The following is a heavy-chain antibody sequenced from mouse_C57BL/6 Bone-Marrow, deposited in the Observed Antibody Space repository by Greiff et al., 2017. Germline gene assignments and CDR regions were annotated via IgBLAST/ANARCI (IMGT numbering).Heavy chain of an antibody. Sequence: EVQLVESGGGLVQPKGSLKLSCAASGFTFNTYAMHWVRQAPGKGLEWVARLRSKSSNYATYYADSVKDRFTISRDDSQSMLYLQMNNLKTEDTAMYYCVRDYSNLYAMDYWGQGTSVTVSS. D-gene: IGHD2-5*01. CDR2: LRSKSSNYAT. CDR3: VRDYSNLYAMDY. J-gene: IGHJ4*01. CDR1: GFTFNTYA. V-gene: IGHV10-3*01.